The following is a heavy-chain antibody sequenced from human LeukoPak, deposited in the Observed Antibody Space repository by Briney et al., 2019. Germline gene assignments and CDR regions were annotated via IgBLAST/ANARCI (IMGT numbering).Heavy chain of an antibody. J-gene: IGHJ5*02. CDR2: IYPGDSDT. CDR3: ARLAAAGTKRADP. CDR1: GYSFTSYW. V-gene: IGHV5-51*01. Sequence: RTGESLKISCKGSGYSFTSYWIGWVRQMPGKGLEWMGIIYPGDSDTRYSPSFQGQVTISADKSISTAYLQWSSLKASDTAMYYCARLAAAGTKRADPWGQGTLVTVSS. D-gene: IGHD6-13*01.